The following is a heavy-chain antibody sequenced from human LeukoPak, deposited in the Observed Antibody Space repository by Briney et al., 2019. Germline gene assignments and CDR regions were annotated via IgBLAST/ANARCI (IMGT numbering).Heavy chain of an antibody. CDR2: IYYSGST. CDR3: ARGYCSSTSCSEWFDP. J-gene: IGHJ5*02. D-gene: IGHD2-2*01. Sequence: SETLSLTCTVSGGSISSGGYYWSWIRQHPGKGLEWIGYIYYSGSTYYNPSLKSRVTISVDTSKNQFSLKLSSVTAADTAVYYCARGYCSSTSCSEWFDPWGQGTLVTVSS. V-gene: IGHV4-31*03. CDR1: GGSISSGGYY.